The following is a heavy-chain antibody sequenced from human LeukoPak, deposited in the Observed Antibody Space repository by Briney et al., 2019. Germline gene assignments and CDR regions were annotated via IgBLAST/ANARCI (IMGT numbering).Heavy chain of an antibody. V-gene: IGHV4-59*08. D-gene: IGHD6-6*01. CDR3: ARHRPGPYDY. CDR1: GGTINNYY. CDR2: IYYSGST. J-gene: IGHJ4*02. Sequence: SETLSLTCTISGGTINNYYWSWIRQPPGKGLEWIGYIYYSGSTTYNPSLKSRVTISVDTSKNQFSLSLSSVTAADTAVYYCARHRPGPYDYWGQGTLVTVSS.